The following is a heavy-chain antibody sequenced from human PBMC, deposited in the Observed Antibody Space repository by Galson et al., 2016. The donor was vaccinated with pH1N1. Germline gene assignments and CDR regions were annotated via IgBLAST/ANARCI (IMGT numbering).Heavy chain of an antibody. V-gene: IGHV6-1*01. Sequence: CAISGDSVSSNSAAWNWIRRSPSRGLEWLGRTYYRSKWYNDYAVSVKSRITINPDTSKNQFSLQLNSVTPEDTAVYYCARDGIAAAGIRRDQYYFDYWGQGTLVTGSS. CDR3: ARDGIAAAGIRRDQYYFDY. CDR1: GDSVSSNSAA. D-gene: IGHD6-13*01. CDR2: TYYRSKWYN. J-gene: IGHJ4*02.